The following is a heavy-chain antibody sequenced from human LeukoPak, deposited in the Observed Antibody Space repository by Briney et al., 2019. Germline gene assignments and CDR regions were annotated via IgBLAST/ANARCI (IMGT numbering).Heavy chain of an antibody. V-gene: IGHV3-15*07. CDR1: GFTFSNAW. Sequence: GGSPRLSCAASGFTFSNAWIIWVRQPPGKGLEWVGRIKSKADGGTMEFAAPMKGRFTISRDDSKNTVYLQMSSLKTEDTAVYYCTTDLGDYWGQGTLVTVSS. J-gene: IGHJ4*02. CDR3: TTDLGDY. CDR2: IKSKADGGTM.